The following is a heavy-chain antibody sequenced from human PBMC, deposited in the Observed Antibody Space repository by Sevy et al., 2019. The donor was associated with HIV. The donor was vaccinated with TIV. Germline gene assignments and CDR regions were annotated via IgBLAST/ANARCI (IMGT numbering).Heavy chain of an antibody. Sequence: GGSLRLSCAASGFTFSIYGMHWVRQAPGKGLEWVACIRYDGSTKDYADSVKGRLTISRDNSKNTLYLQMNSLRAEDTAVYYCAKDLTGRYSSSSGDFDYWGQGTLVTVSS. J-gene: IGHJ4*02. V-gene: IGHV3-30*02. CDR3: AKDLTGRYSSSSGDFDY. CDR2: IRYDGSTK. CDR1: GFTFSIYG. D-gene: IGHD6-6*01.